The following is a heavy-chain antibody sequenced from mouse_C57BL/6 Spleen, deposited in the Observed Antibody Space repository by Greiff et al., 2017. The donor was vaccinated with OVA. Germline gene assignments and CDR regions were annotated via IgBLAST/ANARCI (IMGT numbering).Heavy chain of an antibody. CDR2: ISYSGST. CDR1: GYSITSDY. D-gene: IGHD1-1*01. CDR3: ARNYYGKRLDY. Sequence: EVQLQESGPGLAKPSQTLSLTCSVPGYSITSDYWNWLRKFPGNKLEYMGYISYSGSTYYNPSLKSRISITRDTYKNQYYLQLNSVTTEDTATYYCARNYYGKRLDYWGQGTTLTVSS. J-gene: IGHJ2*01. V-gene: IGHV3-8*01.